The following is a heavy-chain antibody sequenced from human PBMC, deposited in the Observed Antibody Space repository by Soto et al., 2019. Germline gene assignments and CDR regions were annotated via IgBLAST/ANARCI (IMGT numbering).Heavy chain of an antibody. CDR3: AKRGGNSADQYYFDY. D-gene: IGHD2-21*02. Sequence: QVQLVQSGAEVKKPGSSVKVSCKASGGTFSSYAISWVRQAPGQGLEWMGGIIPIFGTANYAQKFQGRVTITADESTGTAYMGLDSLSSEDTAVYYCAKRGGNSADQYYFDYWGQGTLVTVSS. CDR1: GGTFSSYA. CDR2: IIPIFGTA. J-gene: IGHJ4*02. V-gene: IGHV1-69*12.